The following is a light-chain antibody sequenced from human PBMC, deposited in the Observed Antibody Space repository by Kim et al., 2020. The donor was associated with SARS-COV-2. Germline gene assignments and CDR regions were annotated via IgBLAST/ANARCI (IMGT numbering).Light chain of an antibody. CDR2: SAS. CDR1: QSISSN. Sequence: SVSPGERATLSCRASQSISSNLAWYLQKPGQAPSLLVYSASTRATAIPARFSGSGSETEFTLTISSLQSEDFAVYYCQQYSYWPYTFGQGTKLEI. CDR3: QQYSYWPYT. V-gene: IGKV3-15*01. J-gene: IGKJ2*01.